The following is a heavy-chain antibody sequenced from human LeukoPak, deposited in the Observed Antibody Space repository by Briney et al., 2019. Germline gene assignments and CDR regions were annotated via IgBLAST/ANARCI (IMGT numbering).Heavy chain of an antibody. V-gene: IGHV3-23*01. CDR1: GFTFSSYA. J-gene: IGHJ6*03. CDR3: AKCGHYYYYYMDV. CDR2: ISGSGGST. Sequence: GGSLRLSCAASGFTFSSYAMSWVRQAPGKGLEWVSAISGSGGSTYYADSVKGRCTISRDNSKNTLYLQMNSLRAEDTAVYYCAKCGHYYYYYMDVWGKGTTVTVSS.